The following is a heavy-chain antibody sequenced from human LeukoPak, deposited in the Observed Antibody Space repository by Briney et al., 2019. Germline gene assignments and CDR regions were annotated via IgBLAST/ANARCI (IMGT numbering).Heavy chain of an antibody. CDR3: ARVEPGYYYYYYMDV. V-gene: IGHV4-38-2*02. J-gene: IGHJ6*03. Sequence: SETLSLTCTVSGYSISSGYHWGWIRQPPGKGLEWIGSIYCSGSTYYNPSLKSRVTISVDTSKNQFSLKLSSVTAADTAVYYCARVEPGYYYYYYMDVWGKGTTVTVSS. CDR2: IYCSGST. D-gene: IGHD1-26*01. CDR1: GYSISSGYH.